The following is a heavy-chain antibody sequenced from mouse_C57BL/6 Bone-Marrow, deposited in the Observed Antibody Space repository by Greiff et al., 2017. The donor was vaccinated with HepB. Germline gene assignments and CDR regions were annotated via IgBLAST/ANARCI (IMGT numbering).Heavy chain of an antibody. CDR2: IDPSDSYT. CDR1: GYTFTSYW. V-gene: IGHV1-59*01. D-gene: IGHD2-4*01. CDR3: ARLITWYFDV. Sequence: QVQLQQPGAELVRPGTSVKLSCKASGYTFTSYWMHWVKQRPGQGLEWIGVIDPSDSYTNYNQKFKGKSTLTVDTSSSTAYMQLSSLTSEDSAVYYCARLITWYFDVWGTGTTVTVSS. J-gene: IGHJ1*03.